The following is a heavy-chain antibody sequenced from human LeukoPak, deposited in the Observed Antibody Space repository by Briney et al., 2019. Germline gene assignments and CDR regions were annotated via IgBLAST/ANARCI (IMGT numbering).Heavy chain of an antibody. CDR1: GLPVNSNY. CDR3: GSWPGAWYGEDF. D-gene: IGHD6-19*01. J-gene: IGHJ4*02. Sequence: GGSLRLSCAASGLPVNSNYMAWVRQAPGKGLEWVSVIYGGCGTYYGDSVRGQFTISRDHAQNTRYLQMNSLGADDTAVYYCGSWPGAWYGEDFWGQGTLVSVSS. CDR2: IYGGCGT. V-gene: IGHV3-53*01.